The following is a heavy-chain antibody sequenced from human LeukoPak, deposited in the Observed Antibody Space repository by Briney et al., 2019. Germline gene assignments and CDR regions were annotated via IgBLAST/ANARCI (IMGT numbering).Heavy chain of an antibody. CDR2: INPNSGGT. D-gene: IGHD2-8*01. V-gene: IGHV1-2*02. CDR1: GYTFTGYY. J-gene: IGHJ5*02. CDR3: ARDLHIVLMVYEFYGFDP. Sequence: ASVKVSCKASGYTFTGYYMHWVRQAPGQGLEWMGWINPNSGGTNYAQKFQGRVTMTRDTSISTAYMELSRLRSDDTAVYYCARDLHIVLMVYEFYGFDPWGQGTLVTVSS.